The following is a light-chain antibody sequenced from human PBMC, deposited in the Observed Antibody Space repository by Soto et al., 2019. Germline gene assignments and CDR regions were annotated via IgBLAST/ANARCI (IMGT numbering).Light chain of an antibody. V-gene: IGKV3-11*01. CDR3: QQRSNWPPEVS. J-gene: IGKJ4*01. CDR1: QSVSSY. CDR2: DAS. Sequence: EIVLTQSPATLSLSPGERATLSCRASQSVSSYLAWYQQKPGQAPRLLIFDASNRATGIPARFSGSGSGTDFTLTISSLEPEDFAVYYCQQRSNWPPEVSFGGGTKXEIK.